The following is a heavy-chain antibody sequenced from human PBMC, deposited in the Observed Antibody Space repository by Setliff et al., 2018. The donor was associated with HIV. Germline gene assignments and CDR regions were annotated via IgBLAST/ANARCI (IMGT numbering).Heavy chain of an antibody. D-gene: IGHD7-27*01. CDR2: ISWNSGTI. CDR3: AKDLSPNWGPGEFDH. J-gene: IGHJ4*02. Sequence: LRLSCAASGLTLDYYAMHWVRQAPGKGLEWVSGISWNSGTIGYADSVKGRFTISRDNAKKSLYLQMNSLRAEDTALYFCAKDLSPNWGPGEFDHWGQGTLVTVSS. V-gene: IGHV3-9*01. CDR1: GLTLDYYA.